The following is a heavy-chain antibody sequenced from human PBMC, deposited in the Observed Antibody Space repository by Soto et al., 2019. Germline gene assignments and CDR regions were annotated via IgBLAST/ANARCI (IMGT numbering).Heavy chain of an antibody. V-gene: IGHV3-48*02. D-gene: IGHD3-10*01. Sequence: GGSLRLSCAASGFTFSSYSMNWVRQAPGKGLEWVSYISSSSSTIYYADSVKGRFTISRDNAKNSLYLQMNSLRDEDTAVYYCAVLSPTYYYGSGSYRPNYYYYGMDVWGQGTTVTVSS. CDR3: AVLSPTYYYGSGSYRPNYYYYGMDV. J-gene: IGHJ6*02. CDR1: GFTFSSYS. CDR2: ISSSSSTI.